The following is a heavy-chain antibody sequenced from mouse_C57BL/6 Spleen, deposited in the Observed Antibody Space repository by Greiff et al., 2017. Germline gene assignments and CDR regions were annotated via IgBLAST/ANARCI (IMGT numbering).Heavy chain of an antibody. D-gene: IGHD2-4*01. V-gene: IGHV1-39*01. CDR3: ASLNDFHV. CDR1: NSFTDSY. CDR2: INPNYGTT. Sequence: VQLQQSGPELVKPGASGNSFTDSYMNWVKQSNGKSLEWIGVINPNYGTTIYNQKFKGKATLTVDQSSITAYMQLNSLTSEDSAVYYCASLNDFHVWGTGTTVTVSS. J-gene: IGHJ1*03.